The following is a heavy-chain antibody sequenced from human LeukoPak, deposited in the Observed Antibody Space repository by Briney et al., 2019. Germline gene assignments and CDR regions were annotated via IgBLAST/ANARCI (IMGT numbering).Heavy chain of an antibody. CDR1: GGSISSYY. D-gene: IGHD3-3*01. Sequence: SETLSLTCTVSGGSISSYYWSWIRQPPGKGLEWIGSIYYSGSTYYNPSLKSRVTISVDTSKNQFSLKLSSVTAADTAVYYCARHAYDFWSGYDYWGQGTLVTVSS. CDR2: IYYSGST. CDR3: ARHAYDFWSGYDY. V-gene: IGHV4-59*05. J-gene: IGHJ4*02.